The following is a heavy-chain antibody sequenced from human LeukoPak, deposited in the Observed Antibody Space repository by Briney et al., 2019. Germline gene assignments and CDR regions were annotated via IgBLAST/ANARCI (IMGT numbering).Heavy chain of an antibody. Sequence: PGGSLRLSCAASGFTFTSYAMSWVRQAPGKGLEWVSDISGSGGSKYYSDSVKGRFTISRDNSKYTLYLQMNSLRAEDTAVYYCAKESDHGSAFDYWGQGTLVTVSS. V-gene: IGHV3-23*01. CDR2: ISGSGGSK. CDR1: GFTFTSYA. CDR3: AKESDHGSAFDY. D-gene: IGHD3-10*01. J-gene: IGHJ4*02.